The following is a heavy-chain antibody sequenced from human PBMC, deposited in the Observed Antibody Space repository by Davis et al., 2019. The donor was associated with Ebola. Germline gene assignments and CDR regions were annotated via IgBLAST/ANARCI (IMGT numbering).Heavy chain of an antibody. J-gene: IGHJ4*02. CDR3: AKTGYYPFDY. Sequence: PGGSLRLSCAASGFTFSSYSMNWXXXXXXXXXXXXXSISIIISTIYYADSLKGRFTISRDNSNHTLYLKMNSLRAEDTAVYYCAKTGYYPFDYWGQGTLVTVSS. V-gene: IGHV3-48*01. CDR1: GFTFSSYS. CDR2: ISIIISTI. D-gene: IGHD3-9*01.